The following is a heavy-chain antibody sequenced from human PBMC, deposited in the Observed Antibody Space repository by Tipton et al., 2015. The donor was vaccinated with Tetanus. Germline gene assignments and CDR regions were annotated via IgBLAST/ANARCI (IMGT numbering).Heavy chain of an antibody. CDR3: ARGGVFRDKVVVAGPSGPQLFTL. CDR1: GGSLSRYY. CDR2: VDDSGNT. V-gene: IGHV4-34*01. Sequence: TLSLTCAVYGGSLSRYYWTWIRQPPGKGLEWIGEVDDSGNTNYSPSLKNRVPISIDTAKSQGSMKLTAVTAADTAVYYCARGGVFRDKVVVAGPSGPQLFTLWGQGAVVIVSA. D-gene: IGHD2-15*01. J-gene: IGHJ1*01.